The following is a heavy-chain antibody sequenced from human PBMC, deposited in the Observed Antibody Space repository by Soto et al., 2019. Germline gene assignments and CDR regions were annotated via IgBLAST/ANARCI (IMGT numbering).Heavy chain of an antibody. V-gene: IGHV4-30-4*01. D-gene: IGHD3-10*01. J-gene: IGHJ3*02. Sequence: SETLSLTCSVSGDSISSSDSYWSLIRQPPGKGLEWIGYINSSGRTYYKPSLKSRVSISIDTSKNQFSLKLSSVTAADTAVYYCAKGGSGSYSNAFDIWGQGTMVTV. CDR2: INSSGRT. CDR3: AKGGSGSYSNAFDI. CDR1: GDSISSSDSY.